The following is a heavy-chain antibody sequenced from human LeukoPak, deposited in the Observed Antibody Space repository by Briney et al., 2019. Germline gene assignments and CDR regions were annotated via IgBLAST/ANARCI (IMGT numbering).Heavy chain of an antibody. D-gene: IGHD2-2*02. CDR3: ARGLYCSSTSCYTSYWFDP. V-gene: IGHV1-8*01. Sequence: SVKVFCKASGYTFTSYDINWVRQATGQGLGWMGWMNPNSGNTGYAQKFQGRVTMTRNTSISTAYMELSSLRSEDTAVYYCARGLYCSSTSCYTSYWFDPWGQGALVTVSS. CDR2: MNPNSGNT. CDR1: GYTFTSYD. J-gene: IGHJ5*02.